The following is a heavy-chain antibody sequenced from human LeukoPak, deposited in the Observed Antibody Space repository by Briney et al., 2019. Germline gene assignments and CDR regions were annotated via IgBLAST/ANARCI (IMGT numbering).Heavy chain of an antibody. CDR2: ISAYNGNT. D-gene: IGHD2-2*01. CDR3: ARVVNIVVVPASFDY. V-gene: IGHV1-18*01. J-gene: IGHJ4*02. Sequence: ASVKVSCKASGYTFTSYGISWVRQAPGQGLEWMGWISAYNGNTNYAQKLQGRVTMTTDTSTSTAYMELRSLRSDDTAVYYCARVVNIVVVPASFDYWGQGTLVTVSS. CDR1: GYTFTSYG.